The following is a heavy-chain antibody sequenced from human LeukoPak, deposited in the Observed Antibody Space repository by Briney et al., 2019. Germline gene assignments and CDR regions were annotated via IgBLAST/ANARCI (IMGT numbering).Heavy chain of an antibody. D-gene: IGHD2-15*01. V-gene: IGHV4-28*01. CDR2: IYYSGST. CDR3: ARRADRGYYFDY. J-gene: IGHJ4*02. CDR1: RYSISSSNW. Sequence: SETLSLTCAVSRYSISSSNWWGWIRQPPGKGLEWIGYIYYSGSTNYNPSLKSRVSMSVDTSKNRFSLKLRSVTAVDTAVYYCARRADRGYYFDYWAREPWSPSPQ.